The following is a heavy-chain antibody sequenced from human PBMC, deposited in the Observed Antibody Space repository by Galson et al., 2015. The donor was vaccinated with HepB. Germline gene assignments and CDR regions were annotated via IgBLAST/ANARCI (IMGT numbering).Heavy chain of an antibody. Sequence: SLRLSCAASGFTFSSYGMHWVRQPPGKGLEWLGVISYDGIDKYYGDSVKGRFTISRDNSKNTLYLQVTSLRPEDTAVYYCAKSNIDHFTSGSPLDYWGQGTLVTVSS. CDR3: AKSNIDHFTSGSPLDY. J-gene: IGHJ4*02. D-gene: IGHD3-10*01. CDR2: ISYDGIDK. CDR1: GFTFSSYG. V-gene: IGHV3-30*18.